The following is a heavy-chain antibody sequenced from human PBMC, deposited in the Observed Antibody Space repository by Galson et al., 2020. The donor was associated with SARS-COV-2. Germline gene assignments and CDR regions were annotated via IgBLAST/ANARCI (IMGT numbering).Heavy chain of an antibody. CDR1: GYTLTELS. CDR2: FDPEDGET. CDR3: ATDFAIFGVVRFDY. Sequence: ASVKVSCKVSGYTLTELSMHWVRQAPGKGLEWMGGFDPEDGETIYAQKFQGRVTMTEDTSTDTAYIELSSLRSEDTAVYYCATDFAIFGVVRFDYWGQGTLVTVSS. V-gene: IGHV1-24*01. D-gene: IGHD3-3*02. J-gene: IGHJ4*02.